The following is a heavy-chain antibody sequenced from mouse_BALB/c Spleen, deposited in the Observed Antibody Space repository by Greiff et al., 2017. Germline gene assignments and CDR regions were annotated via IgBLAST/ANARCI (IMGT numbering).Heavy chain of an antibody. J-gene: IGHJ2*01. CDR1: GFTFSSYT. CDR2: ISNGGGST. Sequence: EVKVVESGGGLVQPGGSLKLSCAASGFTFSSYTMSWVRQTPEKRLEWVAYISNGGGSTYYPDTVKGRFTISRDNAKNTLYLQMSSLKSEDTAMYYCARGLYYFDYWGQGTTLTVSS. CDR3: ARGLYYFDY. V-gene: IGHV5-12-2*01.